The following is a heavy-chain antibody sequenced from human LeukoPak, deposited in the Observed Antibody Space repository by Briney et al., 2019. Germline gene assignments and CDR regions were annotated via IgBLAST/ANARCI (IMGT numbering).Heavy chain of an antibody. CDR3: AKEYSVDTAMVPGY. CDR2: ISYDGSNK. J-gene: IGHJ4*02. D-gene: IGHD5-18*01. V-gene: IGHV3-30*18. Sequence: PGRSLRLSCTASGFTFSSYGMHWVRQAPGKGLEWVAVISYDGSNKYYADSVKGRFTISRDNSKDTLYLQMNSLRAEDTAVYYCAKEYSVDTAMVPGYWGQGTLVTVSS. CDR1: GFTFSSYG.